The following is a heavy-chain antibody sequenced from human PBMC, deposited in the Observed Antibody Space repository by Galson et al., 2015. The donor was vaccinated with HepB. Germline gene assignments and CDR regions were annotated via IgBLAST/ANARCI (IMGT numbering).Heavy chain of an antibody. J-gene: IGHJ5*02. D-gene: IGHD6-13*01. CDR1: GYTFMQYG. CDR3: ARARYGTSAPDL. Sequence: SVKVSCKASGYTFMQYGISWVRQAPGHELEWMGWISAYNGNTNSAQNLQGRVTMTTDTSTTTVYMELRSLTSDDTAVYYCARARYGTSAPDLRGQGTLVTVSS. V-gene: IGHV1-18*01. CDR2: ISAYNGNT.